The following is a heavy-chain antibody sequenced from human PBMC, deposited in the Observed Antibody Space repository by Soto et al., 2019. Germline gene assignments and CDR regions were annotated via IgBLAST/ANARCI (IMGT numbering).Heavy chain of an antibody. D-gene: IGHD3-16*01. CDR1: GDSVSCNSAA. V-gene: IGHV6-1*01. J-gene: IGHJ4*02. CDR2: TYYRSKWYN. CDR3: SREFPYYESSASYFDY. Sequence: ALSITCAFSGDSVSCNSAAWHWIRQSPSRGLEWLGRTYYRSKWYNDYAVSVKSRITVTPDTSKNQFSLHLNSVTPEDTAVYDCSREFPYYESSASYFDYWGQGALVTVSS.